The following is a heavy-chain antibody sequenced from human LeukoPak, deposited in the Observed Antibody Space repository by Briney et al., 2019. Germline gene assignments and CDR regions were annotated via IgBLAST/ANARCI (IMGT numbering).Heavy chain of an antibody. D-gene: IGHD2-2*01. CDR3: ARGLPTASYYYMDV. J-gene: IGHJ6*03. Sequence: ASVGVSCRTSRSTFTDYYMHWVRQAPGQGLEWMGRINPNSGGTNYAQNFQGRVTMTRDTPITTAYMELSRLRSDDTAVYYCARGLPTASYYYMDVWGKGTTVTVSS. CDR1: RSTFTDYY. V-gene: IGHV1-2*06. CDR2: INPNSGGT.